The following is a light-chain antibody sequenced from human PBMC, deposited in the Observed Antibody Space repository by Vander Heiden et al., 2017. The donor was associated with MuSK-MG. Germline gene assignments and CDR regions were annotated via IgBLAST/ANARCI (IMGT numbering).Light chain of an antibody. CDR3: QQFRTYPIT. CDR2: AAS. Sequence: DIQLTQSPSFLSASVGDRVTITCRASQGIPSYLAWYQQKPGKAPKLLIYAASTFQSRVPSRFSGCAPGTEFTLRISSLQPEDFATYYCQQFRTYPITFGQGTRMEIK. V-gene: IGKV1-9*01. J-gene: IGKJ5*01. CDR1: QGIPSY.